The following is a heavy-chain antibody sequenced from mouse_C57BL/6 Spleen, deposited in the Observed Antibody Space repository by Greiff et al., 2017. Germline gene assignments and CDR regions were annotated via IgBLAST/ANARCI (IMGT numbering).Heavy chain of an antibody. J-gene: IGHJ2*01. CDR3: ARSLYYYGSSPYYFDY. V-gene: IGHV1-61*01. CDR2: IYPSDSET. D-gene: IGHD1-1*01. CDR1: GYTFTSYW. Sequence: QVQLQQPGAELVRPGSSVKLSCKASGYTFTSYWMDWVKQRPGQGLEWIGNIYPSDSETNYNQKFKGKSTLTVAKSSSTAYMQLSSLSSEDSAVYYCARSLYYYGSSPYYFDYWGQGTTLTVSS.